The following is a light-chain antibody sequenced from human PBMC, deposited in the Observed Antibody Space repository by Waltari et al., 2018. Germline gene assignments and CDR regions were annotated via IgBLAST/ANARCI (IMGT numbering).Light chain of an antibody. CDR1: QRVSRY. J-gene: IGKJ1*01. CDR2: GAS. V-gene: IGKV3-20*01. CDR3: QQHDSLPVT. Sequence: DIVLTQSPGTLSLSAGERATISCRASQRVSRYLAWYQQKPGKAPKLLIYGASTMHTGIPYRFSGSESGTDFTLTISRLDPEDFAAYYCQQHDSLPVTFGQGTKVEIK.